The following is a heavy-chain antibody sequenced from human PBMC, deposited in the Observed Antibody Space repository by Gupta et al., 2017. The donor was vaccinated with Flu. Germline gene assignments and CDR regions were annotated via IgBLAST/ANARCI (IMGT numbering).Heavy chain of an antibody. D-gene: IGHD3-10*01. CDR2: IIPIFGTA. V-gene: IGHV1-69*06. J-gene: IGHJ4*02. Sequence: GGIIPIFGTANYAQKFQGRVTISADKSTATAYMELSSLRSEDTAVYYCAGQIGTRGYNGIDYWGQGTLVTASS. CDR3: AGQIGTRGYNGIDY.